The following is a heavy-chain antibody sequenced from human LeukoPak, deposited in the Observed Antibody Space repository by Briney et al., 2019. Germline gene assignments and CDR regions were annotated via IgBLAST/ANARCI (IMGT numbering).Heavy chain of an antibody. D-gene: IGHD2-2*01. J-gene: IGHJ6*02. CDR3: ARGYCSSTSCPKGGMDV. Sequence: SETLSLTCAVYGGSFSGYYWSWIRQPPGKGLEWIGEINHSGSTNYNPSLKSRVTISVDTSKNQFSLKLSPVTAADTAVYYCARGYCSSTSCPKGGMDVWGQGTTVTVSS. CDR1: GGSFSGYY. CDR2: INHSGST. V-gene: IGHV4-34*01.